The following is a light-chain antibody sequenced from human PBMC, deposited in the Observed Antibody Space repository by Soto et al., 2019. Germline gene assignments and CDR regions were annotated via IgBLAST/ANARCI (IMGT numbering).Light chain of an antibody. CDR3: AKWDESRRAYV. J-gene: IGLJ1*01. CDR1: NSRSGSNY. Sequence: QSALPQPPSASGTPGQRVTISCSTSNSRSGSNYVYWYQQLPGAAPKLLIYRNDQRPSGVPDRFSGSKSGTSASLAISGLRSEDEGDYFCAKWDESRRAYVLGSGTKVTVL. V-gene: IGLV1-47*01. CDR2: RND.